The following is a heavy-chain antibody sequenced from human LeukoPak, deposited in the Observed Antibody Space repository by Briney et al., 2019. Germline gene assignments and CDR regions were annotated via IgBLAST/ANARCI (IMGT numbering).Heavy chain of an antibody. CDR2: INHSGST. CDR3: ARDLEHYYYMDV. CDR1: GGSFSGYY. V-gene: IGHV4-34*01. Sequence: SETLSLTCAVYGGSFSGYYWSWIRQPPGKGLEWIGEINHSGSTNYNPSLKSRVTISVDTSKNQFSLKLSSVTAADTAVYYCARDLEHYYYMDVWGKGTTVTVSS. D-gene: IGHD1/OR15-1a*01. J-gene: IGHJ6*03.